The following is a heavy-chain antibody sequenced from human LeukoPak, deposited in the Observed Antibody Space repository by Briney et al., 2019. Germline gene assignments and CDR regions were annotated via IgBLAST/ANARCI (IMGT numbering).Heavy chain of an antibody. V-gene: IGHV3-48*03. J-gene: IGHJ4*02. Sequence: HSGGSLRLSCAASGFTFSSYEMNWVRQAPGKGLEWVSYISSSGSTIYYADSVKGRFTISRDNAKNTLYLQMNSLRAEDTAVYYCAKDLLTHSGSYPFDYWGQGTLVTVSS. CDR3: AKDLLTHSGSYPFDY. D-gene: IGHD1-26*01. CDR1: GFTFSSYE. CDR2: ISSSGSTI.